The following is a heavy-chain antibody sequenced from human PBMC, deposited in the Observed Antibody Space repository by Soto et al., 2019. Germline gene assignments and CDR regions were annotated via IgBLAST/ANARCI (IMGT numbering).Heavy chain of an antibody. J-gene: IGHJ1*01. CDR3: ARAEDCYDSSGYYYPRYFQH. V-gene: IGHV4-31*03. Sequence: PSETLSLTCPFSGFSISSGGYYWSWIRQHPGKGLEWIGYIYYSGSTYYNPSLKSRVTISVDTSKNQFSLKLSSVTAADTAVYYCARAEDCYDSSGYYYPRYFQHWGQGTLVTVSS. D-gene: IGHD3-22*01. CDR1: GFSISSGGYY. CDR2: IYYSGST.